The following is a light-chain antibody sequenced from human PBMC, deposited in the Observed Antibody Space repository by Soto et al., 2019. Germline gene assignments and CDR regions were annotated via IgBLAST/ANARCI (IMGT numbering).Light chain of an antibody. J-gene: IGKJ3*01. Sequence: EIVLTQSPATLSLSPGERATLSCRASQSVSSYLAWYQQKPGQAPRLLIYDASNRATGIPARFSGSGSGTEFTLTISSLEPEDFAVYYCQQRSNWPPPFGPGTKVDIK. CDR2: DAS. CDR1: QSVSSY. V-gene: IGKV3-11*01. CDR3: QQRSNWPPP.